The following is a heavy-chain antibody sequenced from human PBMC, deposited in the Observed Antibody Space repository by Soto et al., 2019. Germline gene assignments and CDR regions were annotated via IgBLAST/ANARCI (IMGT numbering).Heavy chain of an antibody. J-gene: IGHJ6*02. V-gene: IGHV1-69*01. Sequence: QVQLVQSGAEVKKPGSSVKVSCKASGGTFSSYAISWVRQAPGQGLEWMGGIIPIFGTANYAQKFQGRVTITADESTSTAYMERSSLRSEYTAAYYCARGTSNKVLLGYSYGMDDWGPGPRVTVSS. D-gene: IGHD4-4*01. CDR3: ARGTSNKVLLGYSYGMDD. CDR2: IIPIFGTA. CDR1: GGTFSSYA.